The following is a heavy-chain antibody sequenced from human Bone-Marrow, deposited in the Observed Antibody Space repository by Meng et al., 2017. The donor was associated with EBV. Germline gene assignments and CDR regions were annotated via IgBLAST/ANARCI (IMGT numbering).Heavy chain of an antibody. CDR3: ARNSRDGYNGFDY. CDR2: INPSGGST. D-gene: IGHD5-24*01. J-gene: IGHJ4*02. V-gene: IGHV1-46*01. Sequence: QVQLVHSGAEVKKPGVSVKVSXKASGYTFTSYYMHWARQAPGQGFEWMGIINPSGGSTSYAQKFQGRVTMTRDTSTSTVYMELSSLRSEDTAVYYCARNSRDGYNGFDYWGQGTLVTVSS. CDR1: GYTFTSYY.